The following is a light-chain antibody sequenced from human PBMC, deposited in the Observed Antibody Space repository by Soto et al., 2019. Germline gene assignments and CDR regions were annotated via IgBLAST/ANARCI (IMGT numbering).Light chain of an antibody. Sequence: KKSAATLSLYTGERATLSCRASQSVNSFYLAWYQQKPGQAPRLLIHGATTRATGIPARFSGSGSGTEFTLTITSLQSEDFAVYYCQQYNNWPRTFGQGTKVDIK. V-gene: IGKV3D-15*01. CDR3: QQYNNWPRT. J-gene: IGKJ1*01. CDR2: GAT. CDR1: QSVNSFY.